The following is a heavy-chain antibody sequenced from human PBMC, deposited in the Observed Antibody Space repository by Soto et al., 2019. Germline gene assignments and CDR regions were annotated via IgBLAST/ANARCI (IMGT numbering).Heavy chain of an antibody. CDR1: GGSISSSSYY. CDR2: IYYSGST. D-gene: IGHD5-12*01. CDR3: ARLYSGYDRNFDY. J-gene: IGHJ4*02. Sequence: SETLSLTCTVSGGSISSSSYYWGWIRQPPGKGLEWIGSIYYSGSTYYNPSLKSPVTISVDTSKNQFSLKLTSVTAVDTAVYYCARLYSGYDRNFDYWGQGTLVTVSS. V-gene: IGHV4-39*01.